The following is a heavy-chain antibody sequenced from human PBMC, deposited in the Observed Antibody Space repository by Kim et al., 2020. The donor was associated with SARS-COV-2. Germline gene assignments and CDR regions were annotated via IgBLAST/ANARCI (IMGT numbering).Heavy chain of an antibody. J-gene: IGHJ3*02. CDR3: ARNYYGSGSYYTNDAFDI. Sequence: VKGRFTISRDNSNNTLYLHMNSLRAEDKAVYYCARNYYGSGSYYTNDAFDIWGQGTMVTVSS. D-gene: IGHD3-10*01. V-gene: IGHV3-30*07.